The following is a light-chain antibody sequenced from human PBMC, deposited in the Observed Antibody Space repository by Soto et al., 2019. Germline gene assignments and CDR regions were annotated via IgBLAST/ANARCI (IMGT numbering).Light chain of an antibody. J-gene: IGKJ1*01. CDR3: LHDNNSPWT. V-gene: IGKV1-6*01. CDR1: QVIRND. Sequence: AIQMTQSPSSLSASVGDRVTITCRASQVIRNDLGWYQQKPGQAPKLLIYGASNLQSGVPSRFRGSGSGTDFTLTITSLQPEDFATYYFLHDNNSPWTFGQGTTVDIK. CDR2: GAS.